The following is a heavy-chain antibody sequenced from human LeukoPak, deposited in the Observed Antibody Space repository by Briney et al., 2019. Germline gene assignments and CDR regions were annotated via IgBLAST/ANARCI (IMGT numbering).Heavy chain of an antibody. CDR2: AYYRGST. V-gene: IGHV4-39*07. J-gene: IGHJ4*02. Sequence: WVRQPPGKGLEWIGSAYYRGSTDYNPSIKSRVTISVDTSKNQLSLRLDSVTAADTAVYYCARDRTKHTVTTHFDLWGQGSLVVVSS. D-gene: IGHD4-17*01. CDR3: ARDRTKHTVTTHFDL.